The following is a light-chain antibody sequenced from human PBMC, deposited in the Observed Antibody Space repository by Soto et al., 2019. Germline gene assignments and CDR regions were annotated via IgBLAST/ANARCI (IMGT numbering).Light chain of an antibody. Sequence: DIVMTQSPDSLAVSLGERATINCKSSQSVLYSSNNKNYLAWYQQKPGQPPKLLIYWASTRESGVPDRFSGSVSGTDFTLTISSLEAEDVAVYYCQQYYSTPRGTFGQGTKVEIK. CDR3: QQYYSTPRGT. J-gene: IGKJ1*01. CDR2: WAS. V-gene: IGKV4-1*01. CDR1: QSVLYSSNNKNY.